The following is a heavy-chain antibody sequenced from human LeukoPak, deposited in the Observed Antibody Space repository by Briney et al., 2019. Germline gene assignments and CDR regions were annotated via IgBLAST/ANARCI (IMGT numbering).Heavy chain of an antibody. CDR1: GGTFSSYA. J-gene: IGHJ6*02. D-gene: IGHD1-1*01. Sequence: SVKVSCKASGGTFSSYAISWVRQAPGQGLEWMGGIIPIFGTANYAQKFQGRVTITADESTSTAYMELSSLRSEDTAVYYCAADPSLEGGMDVWGQGTTVTVSS. CDR3: AADPSLEGGMDV. V-gene: IGHV1-69*01. CDR2: IIPIFGTA.